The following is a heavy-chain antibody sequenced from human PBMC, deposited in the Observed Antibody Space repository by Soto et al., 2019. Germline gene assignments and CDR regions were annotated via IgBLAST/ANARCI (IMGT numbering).Heavy chain of an antibody. V-gene: IGHV4-39*01. CDR3: ARRSSSGYYFYWKY. Sequence: QLQLQESGPGLVKPSETLSLTCTVSGGSISSSSYYWGWIRQPPGKGLEWIGSIYYSGSTYYNPSLKSRVTISVDTAKNQFSLKLSSVTAADTAVYYCARRSSSGYYFYWKYWGQGSLVTVSS. CDR1: GGSISSSSYY. CDR2: IYYSGST. D-gene: IGHD3-22*01. J-gene: IGHJ4*02.